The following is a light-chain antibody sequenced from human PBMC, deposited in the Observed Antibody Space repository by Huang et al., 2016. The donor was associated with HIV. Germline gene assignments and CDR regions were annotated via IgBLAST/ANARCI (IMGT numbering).Light chain of an antibody. V-gene: IGKV4-1*01. CDR1: QRVLNSSNNKNY. J-gene: IGKJ1*01. Sequence: DIVMTQSPDSLAVSLGEWANINCKSSQRVLNSSNNKNYLAWYQKKPGQPPKLLIYWASTRESGVPDRLSGSGSVTNFTLTISSLQAEDAAVYYCQQYYDIPRTFGQGTKVEIK. CDR2: WAS. CDR3: QQYYDIPRT.